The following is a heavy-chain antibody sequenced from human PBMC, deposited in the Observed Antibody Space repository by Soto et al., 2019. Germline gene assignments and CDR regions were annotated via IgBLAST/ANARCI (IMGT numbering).Heavy chain of an antibody. CDR3: ARDFQRYCSGGSCYWFGP. J-gene: IGHJ5*02. CDR1: GYTFTGYY. D-gene: IGHD2-15*01. V-gene: IGHV1-2*02. Sequence: ASVKVSCKASGYTFTGYYMHWVRQAPGQGLEWMGWINPNSGGTNYAQKFQGRVTMTRDTSISTAYMELSRLRSDDTAVYYCARDFQRYCSGGSCYWFGPWGQGTLVTVSS. CDR2: INPNSGGT.